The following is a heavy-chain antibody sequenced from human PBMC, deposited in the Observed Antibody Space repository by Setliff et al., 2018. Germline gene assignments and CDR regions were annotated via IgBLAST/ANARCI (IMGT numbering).Heavy chain of an antibody. J-gene: IGHJ4*02. V-gene: IGHV3-74*01. CDR1: GFTFSDYW. Sequence: GSLRLSCAASGFTFSDYWMYWVRQAPGKGLVWVSRISRDGSSTAYADSVKGRLTISRDNARNTLYLQMNSLRVEDTAVYYCAKMFGDYSSRWYGVGEDYWGQGTLVTVSS. CDR3: AKMFGDYSSRWYGVGEDY. D-gene: IGHD6-13*01. CDR2: ISRDGSST.